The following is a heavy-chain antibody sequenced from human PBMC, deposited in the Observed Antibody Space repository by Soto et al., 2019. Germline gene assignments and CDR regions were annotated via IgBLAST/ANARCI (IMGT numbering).Heavy chain of an antibody. CDR2: IYSGGAT. D-gene: IGHD3-10*01. Sequence: GGSLRLSCAASGFSVSSSHMIWVRQAPGKGLEWVSVIYSGGATYYAVSVKGRFTIPRDRSKNTVYLQMDGLRTEDTAVYHCAKLGPYGSESYSFRYNWIDPWGQGTLVTVSS. CDR1: GFSVSSSH. V-gene: IGHV3-53*01. J-gene: IGHJ5*02. CDR3: AKLGPYGSESYSFRYNWIDP.